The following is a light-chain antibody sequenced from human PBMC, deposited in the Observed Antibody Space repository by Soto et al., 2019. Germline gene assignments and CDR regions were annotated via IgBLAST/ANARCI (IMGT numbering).Light chain of an antibody. J-gene: IGKJ2*01. CDR3: MQATHYRPYT. V-gene: IGKV2-24*01. CDR1: QSLLHDDGQTY. Sequence: DVVMTQTPLSSPVTVGQPASSSCRSSQSLLHDDGQTYLSWVHQRPGQPPRLLIYQSSNRLSGVPNIISCSGAGTDFTLRISRVEAEDVGVYSCMQATHYRPYTFGQGTKLEIK. CDR2: QSS.